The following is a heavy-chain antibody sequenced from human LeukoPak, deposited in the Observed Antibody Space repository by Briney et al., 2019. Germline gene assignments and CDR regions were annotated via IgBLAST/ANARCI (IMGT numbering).Heavy chain of an antibody. CDR1: GGSFSGYY. J-gene: IGHJ5*02. D-gene: IGHD6-19*01. V-gene: IGHV4-34*01. Sequence: PSETLSLTCAVYGGSFSGYYWSWIRQPPGKGLEWIGEINHSGSTNYNPSLKSRVTISVDTSKNQFCVKLSSVTAADTAVYYCARGRWDLRWAVAGAQRTGWFDPWGQGTLVTVSS. CDR2: INHSGST. CDR3: ARGRWDLRWAVAGAQRTGWFDP.